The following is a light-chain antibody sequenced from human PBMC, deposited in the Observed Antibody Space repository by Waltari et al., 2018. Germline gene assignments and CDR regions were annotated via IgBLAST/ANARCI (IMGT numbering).Light chain of an antibody. V-gene: IGKV3-15*01. J-gene: IGKJ2*01. CDR2: DTS. CDR1: RNVGTN. CDR3: QQYNYWPPAYT. Sequence: EVVLTQSPVTLSVSPGERATLSCRASRNVGTNLAWYQQKPGQAPRLLIYDTSTRATGFPARFSGSGSGTEFTLTISSLQSEDFGVYYCQQYNYWPPAYTFGQGTKLEIK.